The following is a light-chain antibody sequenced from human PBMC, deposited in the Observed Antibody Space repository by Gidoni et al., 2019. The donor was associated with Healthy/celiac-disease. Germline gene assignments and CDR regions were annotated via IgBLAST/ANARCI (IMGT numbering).Light chain of an antibody. V-gene: IGKV3-15*01. CDR1: QSVSSN. J-gene: IGKJ1*01. CDR2: GAA. Sequence: IVMTQSPATLSVSPGERATLSCRASQSVSSNLAWYQQQPGQAPSLLIYGAATRATAIPARFSSSGSGTEFTLTISSLQSEDFAVYYCQQYNNWPPWSFGQGTKVEIK. CDR3: QQYNNWPPWS.